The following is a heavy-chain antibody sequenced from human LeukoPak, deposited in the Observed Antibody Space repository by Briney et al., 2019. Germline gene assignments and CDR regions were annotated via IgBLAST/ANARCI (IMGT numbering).Heavy chain of an antibody. CDR1: GFTFSSYS. V-gene: IGHV3-21*01. J-gene: IGHJ3*01. D-gene: IGHD5-18*01. CDR2: ISSSSSYI. CDR3: ASETTRGYSYGSPTDGFDL. Sequence: GGSLRLSCAASGFTFSSYSMNWVRQAPGKGLEWVSSISSSSSYIYYANSVKGRFTISRDNARKSLFLQMNSLRAEDTAVYYCASETTRGYSYGSPTDGFDLWGQGTMVTVSS.